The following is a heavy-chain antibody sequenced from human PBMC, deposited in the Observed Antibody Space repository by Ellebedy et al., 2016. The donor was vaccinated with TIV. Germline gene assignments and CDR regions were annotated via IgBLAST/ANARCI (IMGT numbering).Heavy chain of an antibody. CDR1: GGSISSSSYY. J-gene: IGHJ2*01. CDR3: ARDYSGDWYFDL. V-gene: IGHV4-39*07. D-gene: IGHD4-11*01. Sequence: GSLRLSXTVSGGSISSSSYYWTWIRQPPGKGLEWIGEINHSGSTNSNPSLKSRVTISVDTSKNQFSLKLSSVTAADTAVYFCARDYSGDWYFDLWGRGTLVTVSS. CDR2: INHSGST.